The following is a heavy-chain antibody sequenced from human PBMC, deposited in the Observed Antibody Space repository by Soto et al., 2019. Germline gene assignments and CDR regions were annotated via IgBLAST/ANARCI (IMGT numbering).Heavy chain of an antibody. CDR2: INHSGST. Sequence: SETLSLTCAVYGGSFGGNYWSWIRHRPGKGLEWIGEINHSGSTNNNQSLKSRVTISVDTSKNQFSLTLSSVTAADTAVYYCGRRCCDYGFDYWGQGTLVTVSS. V-gene: IGHV4-34*01. CDR1: GGSFGGNY. J-gene: IGHJ4*02. CDR3: GRRCCDYGFDY. D-gene: IGHD4-17*01.